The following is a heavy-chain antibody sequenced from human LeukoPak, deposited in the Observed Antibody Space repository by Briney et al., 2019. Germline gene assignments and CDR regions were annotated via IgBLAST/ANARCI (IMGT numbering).Heavy chain of an antibody. CDR1: GGSISSYY. CDR2: IYYSGST. Sequence: PSETLSLTCTVSGGSISSYYWSWIRQPPGKGLEWIGYIYYSGSTNYNPSLKSRVTISVDTSKNQFSLKLSSVTAADTAVYYCARGTHYDILTGLIPTGGCFDPWGQGTLVTVSS. J-gene: IGHJ5*02. V-gene: IGHV4-59*01. D-gene: IGHD3-9*01. CDR3: ARGTHYDILTGLIPTGGCFDP.